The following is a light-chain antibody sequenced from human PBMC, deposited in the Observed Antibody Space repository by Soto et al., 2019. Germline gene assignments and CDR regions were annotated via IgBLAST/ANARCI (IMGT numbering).Light chain of an antibody. V-gene: IGKV3-15*01. CDR1: ESLSTY. CDR2: GAS. J-gene: IGKJ2*01. CDR3: QRYNDWPFT. Sequence: EIVMTQSPATLSVSPGERVTLSCRASESLSTYLAWYQQKPGQAPSLLIYGASTKATGIPARFSGSGSATDFTLTISSLQSEDFAVYYCQRYNDWPFTFGQGTKLEI.